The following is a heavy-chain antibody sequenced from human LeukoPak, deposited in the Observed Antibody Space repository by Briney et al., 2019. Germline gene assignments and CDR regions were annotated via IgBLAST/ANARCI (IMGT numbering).Heavy chain of an antibody. CDR1: GVTFTSHA. J-gene: IGHJ3*02. D-gene: IGHD5-24*01. Sequence: GGSLRLSCAASGVTFTSHAMSWVRQAPGKGLEWVSSMSSSSSYIYYADSVKGRFTISRDNAKNSLYLQMNSLRAEDTAVYYCAIDSRRWLHHQRAFDICGQGTMVTVSS. V-gene: IGHV3-21*01. CDR3: AIDSRRWLHHQRAFDI. CDR2: MSSSSSYI.